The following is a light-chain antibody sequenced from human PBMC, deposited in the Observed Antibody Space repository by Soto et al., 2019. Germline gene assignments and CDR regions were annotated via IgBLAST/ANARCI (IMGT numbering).Light chain of an antibody. J-gene: IGLJ1*01. V-gene: IGLV2-8*01. CDR3: ASHAWTNSFPYA. Sequence: QSALTQPPSASGSPGQSVTISCTGTSSDVGAYNYVSWYQHRPGKAPKLMIYEVTNRPSGVPDRFSGAKSGNTSSLTVSGLQAEDEADYYCASHAWTNSFPYAFGTGTKLTVL. CDR2: EVT. CDR1: SSDVGAYNY.